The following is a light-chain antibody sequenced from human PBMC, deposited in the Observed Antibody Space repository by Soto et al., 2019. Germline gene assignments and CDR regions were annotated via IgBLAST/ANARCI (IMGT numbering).Light chain of an antibody. J-gene: IGKJ1*01. Sequence: DIQMTQAPSSLSASVGDRVTITCRASQSISSYLTWYQQKPGKAPKPLIYAASSLQSGVPSRFSGSGSGTVFTPTIGSLQPEDFATYYGQQSYSTALACGQGPKVEIK. CDR2: AAS. CDR1: QSISSY. V-gene: IGKV1-39*01. CDR3: QQSYSTALA.